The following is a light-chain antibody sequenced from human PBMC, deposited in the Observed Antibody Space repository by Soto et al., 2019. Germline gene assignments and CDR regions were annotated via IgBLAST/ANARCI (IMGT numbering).Light chain of an antibody. CDR3: QQRRNWPRLA. CDR2: DAS. Sequence: EILLIQSPATLPSSPRETPTLSRTPTQSVSTDLAWYQQKPGQAPRLLIYDASNRATGIPARFTGSGSGTDFTLTISSLEPEDFAVYYCQQRRNWPRLAFGGGTKVDIK. V-gene: IGKV3-11*01. J-gene: IGKJ4*01. CDR1: QSVSTD.